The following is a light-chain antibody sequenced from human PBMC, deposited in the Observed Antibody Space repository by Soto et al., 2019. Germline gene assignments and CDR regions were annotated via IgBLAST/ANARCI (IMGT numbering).Light chain of an antibody. CDR3: QQYNSYPWT. CDR1: QSISSW. V-gene: IGKV1-5*03. Sequence: DIQMTQSPSTLSASVGDRVTITCRASQSISSWLAWYQPKPGKAPKLLLYQASSLESGVPSRFSGSGSGKEFTLTISSLQPDEFATYCCQQYNSYPWTFGQGTKVEIK. CDR2: QAS. J-gene: IGKJ1*01.